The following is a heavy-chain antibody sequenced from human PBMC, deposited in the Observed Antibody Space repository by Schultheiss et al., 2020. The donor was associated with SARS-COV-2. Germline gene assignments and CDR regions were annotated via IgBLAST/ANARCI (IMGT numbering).Heavy chain of an antibody. CDR1: GGSISSGGYY. Sequence: TLSLTCTVSGGSISSGGYYWSWIRQHPGKGLEWIGYIYYSGSTNYNPSLKSRVTISVDTSKNQFSLKLSSVTAADTAVYYCARNPYYYDSSGYQPKYYFDYWGQGTLVTVSS. D-gene: IGHD3-22*01. CDR3: ARNPYYYDSSGYQPKYYFDY. CDR2: IYYSGST. J-gene: IGHJ4*02. V-gene: IGHV4-31*03.